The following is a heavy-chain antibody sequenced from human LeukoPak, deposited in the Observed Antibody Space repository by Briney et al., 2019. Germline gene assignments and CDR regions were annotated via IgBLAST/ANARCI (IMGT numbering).Heavy chain of an antibody. V-gene: IGHV4-59*08. CDR1: GGSISSFY. CDR2: IYYSGST. J-gene: IGHJ3*02. D-gene: IGHD2-15*01. CDR3: ARHVSTGGIDAFDI. Sequence: SVTLSLTCTVSGGSISSFYWSWIRQPPGKGLEWIGYIYYSGSTNYNPSLKSRVTMSVDTSKSQFSLKLSSVTAADTAVYYCARHVSTGGIDAFDIWGQGTMVTVPS.